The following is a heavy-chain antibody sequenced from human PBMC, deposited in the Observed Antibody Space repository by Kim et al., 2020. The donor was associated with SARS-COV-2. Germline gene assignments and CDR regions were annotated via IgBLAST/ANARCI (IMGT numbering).Heavy chain of an antibody. J-gene: IGHJ4*02. CDR1: GDSVSSNSYT. CDR3: ARISHGDHGSDSY. Sequence: SQTLSLTCAISGDSVSSNSYTWNWIRQSPSRGLEWLGRTYYRSKWYNDYALSVKSRITINPDTSKNQLSLQLNSVTPEDTAVYYCARISHGDHGSDSYWGQGTLVTVSS. V-gene: IGHV6-1*01. D-gene: IGHD3-10*01. CDR2: TYYRSKWYN.